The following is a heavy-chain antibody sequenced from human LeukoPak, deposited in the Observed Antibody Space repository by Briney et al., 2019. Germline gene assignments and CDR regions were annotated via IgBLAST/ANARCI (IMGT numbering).Heavy chain of an antibody. V-gene: IGHV1-18*01. Sequence: GASVKVSCKASGYTFTSYGISWVRQAPGQGLEWMGWISAYNGNTNYAQKLQGRVTMTTDTSTSTAYMELRSLRSDDTAVYYCARDSASMITFGGVIPRPFDYWGQGTLVTVSS. J-gene: IGHJ4*02. CDR3: ARDSASMITFGGVIPRPFDY. CDR1: GYTFTSYG. D-gene: IGHD3-16*02. CDR2: ISAYNGNT.